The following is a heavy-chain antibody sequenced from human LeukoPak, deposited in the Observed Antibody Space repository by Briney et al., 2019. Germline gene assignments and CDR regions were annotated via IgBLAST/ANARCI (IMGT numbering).Heavy chain of an antibody. CDR1: GGSISSSNW. CDR2: IYHSGST. D-gene: IGHD1-14*01. CDR3: ARFRAGNRRYYFDY. J-gene: IGHJ4*02. V-gene: IGHV4-4*02. Sequence: SETLSLTCAVSGGSISSSNWWSWVRQPPGKGLEWIGEIYHSGSTNYNPSLKSRVTISVDKSKNQFSLKLSSVTAADTAVYYCARFRAGNRRYYFDYWGQGTLVTVSS.